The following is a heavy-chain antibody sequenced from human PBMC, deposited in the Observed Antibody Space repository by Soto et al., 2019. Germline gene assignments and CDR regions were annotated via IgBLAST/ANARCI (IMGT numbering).Heavy chain of an antibody. CDR3: ARGYYDSSGYYSPVDY. Sequence: GESLKISCKGSGYSFTSYWIGWVRQMPGKGLEWMGIIYPGDSDTRYSPSLQGQVTISADKSISTAYLQWSSLKASDTAMYYCARGYYDSSGYYSPVDYWGQGTLVTVSS. CDR1: GYSFTSYW. CDR2: IYPGDSDT. J-gene: IGHJ4*02. D-gene: IGHD3-22*01. V-gene: IGHV5-51*01.